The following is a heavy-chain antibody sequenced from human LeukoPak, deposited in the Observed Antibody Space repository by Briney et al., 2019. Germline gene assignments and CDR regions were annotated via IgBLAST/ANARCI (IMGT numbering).Heavy chain of an antibody. CDR1: GFTFSSYA. V-gene: IGHV3-30-3*01. CDR3: ASRGDSSWFD. CDR2: ISYDGSNK. Sequence: GRSLRLSCAASGFTFSSYAMHWVRQAPGKGLEWVAVISYDGSNKYYADSVKGRFTISRDNSKNTLYLQMNSLRAEDTAVYYCASRGDSSWFDWGQGTLVTVSS. D-gene: IGHD6-13*01. J-gene: IGHJ4*02.